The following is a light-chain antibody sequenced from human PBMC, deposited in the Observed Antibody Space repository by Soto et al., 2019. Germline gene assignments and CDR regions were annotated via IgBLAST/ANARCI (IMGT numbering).Light chain of an antibody. V-gene: IGKV1-27*01. CDR3: QKYNSAPRGFT. CDR2: AAS. CDR1: QGISNY. J-gene: IGKJ3*01. Sequence: DIQMTQSPSSLSASVGDRVTITCRASQGISNYLAWYQQKPGKVHKLLIYAASTLQSGVPSRFSGSGAGTDITLTISSLQPEDVATYYCQKYNSAPRGFTFGPGTKVDMK.